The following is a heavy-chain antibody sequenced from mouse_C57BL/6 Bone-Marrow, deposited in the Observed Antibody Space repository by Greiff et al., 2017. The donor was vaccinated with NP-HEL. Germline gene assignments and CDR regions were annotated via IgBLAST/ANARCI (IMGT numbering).Heavy chain of an antibody. Sequence: QVQLQQSGPELVKPGASVKISCKASGYAFSSSWMNWVKQRPGKGLEWIGRIYPGDGDTNYNGKFKGKATLTADKSSSTAYMQLSSLTSEDSAVYFCAHYVSSYAWYFDVWGTGTTVTVSS. CDR2: IYPGDGDT. CDR1: GYAFSSSW. V-gene: IGHV1-82*01. J-gene: IGHJ1*03. CDR3: AHYVSSYAWYFDV. D-gene: IGHD1-1*01.